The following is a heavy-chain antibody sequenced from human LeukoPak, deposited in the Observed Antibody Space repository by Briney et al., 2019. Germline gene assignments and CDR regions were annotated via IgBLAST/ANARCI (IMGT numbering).Heavy chain of an antibody. CDR3: AKDRRIAAAGTDY. CDR1: GFTFSSYA. V-gene: IGHV3-30*04. D-gene: IGHD6-13*01. Sequence: GGSLRLSCAASGFTFSSYAMHWVRQAPGKGLEWVAVISYDGSNKYYADSVKGRFTISRDNSKNTLYLQMNSLRAEDTAVYYCAKDRRIAAAGTDYWGQGTLVTVSS. CDR2: ISYDGSNK. J-gene: IGHJ4*02.